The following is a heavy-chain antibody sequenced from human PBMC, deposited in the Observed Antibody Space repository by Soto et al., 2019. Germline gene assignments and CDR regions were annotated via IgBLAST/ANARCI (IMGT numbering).Heavy chain of an antibody. CDR2: INPNSGGT. V-gene: IGHV1-2*02. D-gene: IGHD1-7*01. J-gene: IGHJ6*02. CDR1: GYTVTDYY. Sequence: ASVKVSCKASGYTVTDYYMHWVRQAPGQGLEWMGWINPNSGGTNYAQKFQGRVTMTRDTSISTAYMELSRLRSDDTAVYYCARKLELRGSYYYYYDMDVWGQGTTVTVSS. CDR3: ARKLELRGSYYYYYDMDV.